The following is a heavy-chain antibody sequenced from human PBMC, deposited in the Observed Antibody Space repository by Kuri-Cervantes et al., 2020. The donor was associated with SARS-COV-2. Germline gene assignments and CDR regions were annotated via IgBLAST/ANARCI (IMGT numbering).Heavy chain of an antibody. CDR2: IYHSGST. CDR1: GYSISSGYY. J-gene: IGHJ6*02. D-gene: IGHD3-3*01. CDR3: ARGRSITIFGVVIEKYGMDV. V-gene: IGHV4-38-2*01. Sequence: SETLSLTCAVSGYSISSGYYWGWIRQPPGKGLEWIGSIYHSGSTYYNPSLKSRVTISVDTSKNQFSLKLSSVTAADTAVYYCARGRSITIFGVVIEKYGMDVWGQGTTVTVSS.